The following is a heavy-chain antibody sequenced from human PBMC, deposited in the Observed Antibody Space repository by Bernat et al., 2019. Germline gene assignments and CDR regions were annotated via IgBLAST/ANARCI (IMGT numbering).Heavy chain of an antibody. Sequence: EVQLVESGGGLVQPGRSLRLSCTASGFTFGDYAMSWVRQAPGKGLEWVGFVRSKAYGGTTEYAGYVKGRFTLSRDDSKSIDYLQMNSLKAEDTAVYYCTREDLYDCWSSYYYYFDDWGQGTLVTVSS. V-gene: IGHV3-49*04. CDR1: GFTFGDYA. CDR3: TREDLYDCWSSYYYYFDD. CDR2: VRSKAYGGTT. D-gene: IGHD3-3*01. J-gene: IGHJ4*02.